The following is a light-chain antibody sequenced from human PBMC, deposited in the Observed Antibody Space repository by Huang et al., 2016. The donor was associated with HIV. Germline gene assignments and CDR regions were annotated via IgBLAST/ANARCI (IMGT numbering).Light chain of an antibody. CDR3: QQLNGYPLT. CDR2: GAY. J-gene: IGKJ4*01. Sequence: IQLTQYPSSLSASVGDRVTITCRASQGISTHLAWYQQKPGKAPKLLIYGAYTQQGGVPSTCSGSGSGTDFTLTNSSLQPEDFATYYCQQLNGYPLTFGGGTKVEIK. V-gene: IGKV1-9*01. CDR1: QGISTH.